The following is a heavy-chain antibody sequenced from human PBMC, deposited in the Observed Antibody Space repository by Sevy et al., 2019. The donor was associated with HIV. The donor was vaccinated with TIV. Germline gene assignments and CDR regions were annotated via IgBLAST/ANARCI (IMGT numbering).Heavy chain of an antibody. CDR3: AKDPYSSGFPDAFDI. CDR1: GFTFSSYA. D-gene: IGHD6-19*01. Sequence: GGSLRLSCAASGFTFSSYAMSWVRQAPGKGLEWVSAISGSGGGTYYADSVKGRFTISRDNSKNTLYLQMNSLRAEDTAVYYCAKDPYSSGFPDAFDIWGQGTIVTVSS. V-gene: IGHV3-23*01. CDR2: ISGSGGGT. J-gene: IGHJ3*02.